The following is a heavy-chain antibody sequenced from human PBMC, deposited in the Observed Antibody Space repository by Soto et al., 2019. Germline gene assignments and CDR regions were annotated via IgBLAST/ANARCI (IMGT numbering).Heavy chain of an antibody. Sequence: SETLSLTCTVSGGSSSSYYWSWIRQPPGKGLEWIGYIYYSGSTNYNPSLKSRVTISVDTSKNQFSLKLGSVTAADTAVYYCARQNSGYTWGQGTLVTVSS. CDR1: GGSSSSYY. CDR2: IYYSGST. V-gene: IGHV4-59*08. D-gene: IGHD5-12*01. J-gene: IGHJ5*02. CDR3: ARQNSGYT.